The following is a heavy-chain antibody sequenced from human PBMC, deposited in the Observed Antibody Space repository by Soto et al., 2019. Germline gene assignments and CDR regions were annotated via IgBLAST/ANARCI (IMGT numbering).Heavy chain of an antibody. J-gene: IGHJ6*03. CDR3: AKDPPVVVVAATPYYYMDV. Sequence: EVQLLESGGGLVQPGGSLRLSCAASGFTFSSYAMSWVRQAPGKGLEWVSAISGSGGSTYYADSVKGRFTISRDNSKNTLYLQMNSLRAEDTAVYYCAKDPPVVVVAATPYYYMDVWGKGTTVTVSS. CDR2: ISGSGGST. V-gene: IGHV3-23*01. CDR1: GFTFSSYA. D-gene: IGHD2-15*01.